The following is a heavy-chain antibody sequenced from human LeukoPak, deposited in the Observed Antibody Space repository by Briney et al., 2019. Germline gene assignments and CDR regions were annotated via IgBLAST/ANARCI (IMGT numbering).Heavy chain of an antibody. J-gene: IGHJ6*03. CDR1: GFTFSDHY. D-gene: IGHD2-2*01. V-gene: IGHV3-72*01. Sequence: PGRSLRLSCAASGFTFSDHYIDWVRQAPGKGLEWVGHIRNKANGYTTEYAASVKGRFTISRDDSKNSLYLQMNGLKTEDTAVYYCARRGPEAYYMDVWGKGTTLSVSS. CDR2: IRNKANGYTT. CDR3: ARRGPEAYYMDV.